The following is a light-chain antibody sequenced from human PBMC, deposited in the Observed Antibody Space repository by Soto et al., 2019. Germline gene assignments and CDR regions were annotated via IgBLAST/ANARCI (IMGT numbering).Light chain of an antibody. J-gene: IGKJ2*01. Sequence: EIVMTQSPGTLSVSPGERATLSCRASQSVGTNLVWYQQKPGQAPRPLIYGASIRATDIPPRFSGSGSGTEFTLTISSLQSEDSAIYFCQQYFYWPPYTFGQGTKVDIK. CDR2: GAS. CDR3: QQYFYWPPYT. V-gene: IGKV3-15*01. CDR1: QSVGTN.